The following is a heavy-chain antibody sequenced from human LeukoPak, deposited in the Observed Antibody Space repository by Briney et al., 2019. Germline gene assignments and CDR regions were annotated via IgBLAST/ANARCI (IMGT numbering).Heavy chain of an antibody. D-gene: IGHD3-22*01. CDR3: AKDVSQGSGYSELDY. J-gene: IGHJ4*02. Sequence: GGSLRLSCAASGLTFSSDGMHWVRQAPDKGLEWVAVISYDGSNKFYADSVKGRFTISRDNSKNTLYLQMNSLRAEDTAVYYCAKDVSQGSGYSELDYWGQGTLVTVSS. CDR2: ISYDGSNK. CDR1: GLTFSSDG. V-gene: IGHV3-30*18.